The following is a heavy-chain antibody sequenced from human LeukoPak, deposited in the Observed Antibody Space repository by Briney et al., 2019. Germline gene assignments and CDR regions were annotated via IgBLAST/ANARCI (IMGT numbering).Heavy chain of an antibody. J-gene: IGHJ4*02. Sequence: GGSLRLSCAASGFTFSSYAMSWVRQAPEKGLEWVSTISGSGGGTYYADSVKGRFTISRDDSKNTLYLQMNSLRAEDTAVYYCARDTMIVVVLTTFDYWGQGTLVTVSS. D-gene: IGHD3-22*01. CDR1: GFTFSSYA. V-gene: IGHV3-23*01. CDR2: ISGSGGGT. CDR3: ARDTMIVVVLTTFDY.